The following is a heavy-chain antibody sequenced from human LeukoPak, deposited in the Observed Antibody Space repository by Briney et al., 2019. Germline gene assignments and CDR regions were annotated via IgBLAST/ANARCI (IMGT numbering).Heavy chain of an antibody. J-gene: IGHJ4*02. V-gene: IGHV3-33*01. CDR2: IWYDGSNK. CDR1: GFTFSSYG. CDR3: ARGTHYYDSSGYYYGDY. Sequence: GRSLRLSCAASGFTFSSYGMHWVRQAPGKGLEWVAVIWYDGSNKYHADSVKGRFTISRDNSKNSLYLQMNSLRAEDTAVYYCARGTHYYDSSGYYYGDYWGQGTLVTVSS. D-gene: IGHD3-22*01.